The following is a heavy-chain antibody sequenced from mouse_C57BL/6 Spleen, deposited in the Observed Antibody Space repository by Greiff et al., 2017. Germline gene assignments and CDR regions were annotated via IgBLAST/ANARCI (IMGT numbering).Heavy chain of an antibody. J-gene: IGHJ3*01. V-gene: IGHV1-26*01. Sequence: VQLQQSGAELVKPGASVKISCKASGYTFTDYYMNWVKQSPGQSLEWIGDINPNNGGTNYNQKFKGKATLTVDKSSSTAYMELRSLTSEDSAVYYCARNSENYGPDWFAYWGQGTLVTVSA. CDR2: INPNNGGT. D-gene: IGHD1-1*01. CDR1: GYTFTDYY. CDR3: ARNSENYGPDWFAY.